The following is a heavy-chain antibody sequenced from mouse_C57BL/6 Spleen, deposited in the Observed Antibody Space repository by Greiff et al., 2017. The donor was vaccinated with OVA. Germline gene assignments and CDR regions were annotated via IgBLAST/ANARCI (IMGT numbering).Heavy chain of an antibody. CDR3: ARHGSSPPWYFDV. Sequence: VKLMESGPELVKPGASVKISCKASGYAFSSSWMNWVKQRPGKGLEWIGRIYPGDGDTNYNGKFKGKATLTADKSSSTAYMQLSSLTSEDSAVYFCARHGSSPPWYFDVWGTGTTVTVSS. CDR2: IYPGDGDT. CDR1: GYAFSSSW. D-gene: IGHD1-1*01. V-gene: IGHV1-82*01. J-gene: IGHJ1*03.